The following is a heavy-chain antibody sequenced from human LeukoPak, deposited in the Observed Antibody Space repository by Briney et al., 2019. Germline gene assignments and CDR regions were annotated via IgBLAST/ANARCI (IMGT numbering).Heavy chain of an antibody. D-gene: IGHD3-10*01. Sequence: GGSLRLSCAASGFTFSSYSMNLVRQAPGKGLEWVSSISSSSSYIYYADSVKGRFTISRDNAKNSLYLQMNSLRAEDTAVYYCARASITMVRGVSFDYWGQGTLVTVSS. CDR3: ARASITMVRGVSFDY. CDR1: GFTFSSYS. J-gene: IGHJ4*02. V-gene: IGHV3-21*01. CDR2: ISSSSSYI.